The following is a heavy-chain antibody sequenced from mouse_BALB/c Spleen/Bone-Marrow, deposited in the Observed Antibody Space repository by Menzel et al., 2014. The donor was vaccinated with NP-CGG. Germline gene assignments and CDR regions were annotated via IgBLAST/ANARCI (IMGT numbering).Heavy chain of an antibody. J-gene: IGHJ3*01. D-gene: IGHD2-2*01. CDR3: ARHPSLWLRRGFAY. V-gene: IGHV4-1*02. Sequence: EVNVVESGGGLVQPGGSLKLSCEASGFDFSRYWMTWVRQAPGKGLEWIGEITPDSSTINYTPSLKDKFIISRDNAKNTLYLQMSKVRSEDTALYYCARHPSLWLRRGFAYWGQGTLVTVSA. CDR1: GFDFSRYW. CDR2: ITPDSSTI.